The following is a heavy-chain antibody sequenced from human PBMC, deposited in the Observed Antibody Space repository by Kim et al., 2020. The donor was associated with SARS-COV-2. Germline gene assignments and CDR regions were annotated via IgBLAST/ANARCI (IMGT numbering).Heavy chain of an antibody. CDR2: ISVSGDIT. CDR3: AKGGSTSGYAFDL. D-gene: IGHD2-2*01. CDR1: GFTFSKFA. V-gene: IGHV3-23*01. J-gene: IGHJ3*01. Sequence: GGSLRLSCAAPGFTFSKFAMSWVHQAPGKGLEWVSIISVSGDITYYADSVKGRFTISRDNSKSTLYLQLNSLRAEDTAVYYCAKGGSTSGYAFDLWGQGTLVTVSS.